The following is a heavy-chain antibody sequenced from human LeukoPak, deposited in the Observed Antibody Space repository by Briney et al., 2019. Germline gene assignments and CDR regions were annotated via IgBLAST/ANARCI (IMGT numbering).Heavy chain of an antibody. CDR3: AKTGRPMVRGVIDY. J-gene: IGHJ4*02. V-gene: IGHV3-53*01. D-gene: IGHD3-10*01. Sequence: PGGSRRLSCAASGFTVSSNYMSWVRQAPGKGLEWVSVIYSGGSTYYADSVKGRFTISRDNSKNTLYLQMNSLRAEDTAVYYCAKTGRPMVRGVIDYWGQGTLVTVSS. CDR1: GFTVSSNY. CDR2: IYSGGST.